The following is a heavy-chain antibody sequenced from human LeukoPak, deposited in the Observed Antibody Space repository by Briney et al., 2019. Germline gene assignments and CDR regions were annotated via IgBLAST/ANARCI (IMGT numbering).Heavy chain of an antibody. V-gene: IGHV3-48*03. Sequence: GGSLRPSCAASGFMFSGYEMNWVRQAPGKGLEWVSYISISGTTTYNADSEGRFTISRDNAKNSLYLQMNRLRAEDTAVYYCARGGSSGYNYNAFDIWGRGTMVTVSS. CDR1: GFMFSGYE. CDR3: ARGGSSGYNYNAFDI. D-gene: IGHD3-22*01. J-gene: IGHJ3*02. CDR2: ISISGTTT.